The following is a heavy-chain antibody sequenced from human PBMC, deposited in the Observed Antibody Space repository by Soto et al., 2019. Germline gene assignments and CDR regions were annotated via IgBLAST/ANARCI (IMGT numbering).Heavy chain of an antibody. J-gene: IGHJ4*02. D-gene: IGHD6-13*01. CDR2: ISHSGST. CDR1: VGPSVVTT. V-gene: IGHV4-34*01. CDR3: VRALAAVQE. Sequence: SETLSSPALSMVGPSVVTTAAGSASPQGRGWSGLGEISHSGSTNYNASLNSRVTISVDASKNQLFLKLSSVTAADTAVYYCVRALAAVQEWGQGTPVTVSS.